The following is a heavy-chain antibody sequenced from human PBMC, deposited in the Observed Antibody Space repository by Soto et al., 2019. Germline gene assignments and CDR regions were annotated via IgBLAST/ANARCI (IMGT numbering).Heavy chain of an antibody. Sequence: QVQLVQSGAEVKKPGASVKVSCKASGYTFTSYGISWVRQAPGQGLEWLGWISAYNGNTNYAQKLHVRVTMTTDTSTSTAYMELRSLRSDDTAVYYCARRPYCSGGSCYPNMFDYWGQGTLVTVSS. CDR2: ISAYNGNT. CDR1: GYTFTSYG. D-gene: IGHD2-15*01. J-gene: IGHJ4*02. V-gene: IGHV1-18*01. CDR3: ARRPYCSGGSCYPNMFDY.